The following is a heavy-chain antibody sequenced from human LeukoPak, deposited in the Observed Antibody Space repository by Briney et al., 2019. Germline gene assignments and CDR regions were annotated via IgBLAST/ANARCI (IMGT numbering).Heavy chain of an antibody. D-gene: IGHD3-22*01. J-gene: IGHJ3*02. Sequence: ASVKVSCKASGYTFTDYAMNWVRQAPGQGLEWMGWINPNSGGTNYAQKFQGRVTMTRDTSISTAYMELSRLRSDDMAVYYCAGSDGYDSSGYYYFEPLDTWGQGTVVTVSS. CDR1: GYTFTDYA. CDR2: INPNSGGT. V-gene: IGHV1-2*02. CDR3: AGSDGYDSSGYYYFEPLDT.